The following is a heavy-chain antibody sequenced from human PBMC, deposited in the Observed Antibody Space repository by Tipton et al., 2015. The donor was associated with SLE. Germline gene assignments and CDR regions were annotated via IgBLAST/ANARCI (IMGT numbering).Heavy chain of an antibody. J-gene: IGHJ4*02. V-gene: IGHV4-59*08. CDR3: ATSDGNYYGPFDY. CDR2: RFHDGNI. CDR1: GDSVKSRY. Sequence: TLSLTCTVSGDSVKSRYWIWVRQPAGRGLEWLAYRFHDGNINYNPSLKTRLTMSVDTSSNQFSLTLSSVTAADTAVYFCATSDGNYYGPFDYWGQGVLVTVSS. D-gene: IGHD1-26*01.